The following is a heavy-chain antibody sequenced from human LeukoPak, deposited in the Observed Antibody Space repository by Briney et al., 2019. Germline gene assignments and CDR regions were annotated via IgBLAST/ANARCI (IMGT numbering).Heavy chain of an antibody. Sequence: ASVKVSCKASGYTFTGYYMHWVRQAPGQGLEWMGWTNPNSGGTNYAQKFQGRVTMTRDTSISTAYMELSRLRSDDTAVYYCARTNLVYSSSWYYFDYWGQGTLVTVSS. CDR1: GYTFTGYY. CDR3: ARTNLVYSSSWYYFDY. J-gene: IGHJ4*02. CDR2: TNPNSGGT. V-gene: IGHV1-2*02. D-gene: IGHD6-13*01.